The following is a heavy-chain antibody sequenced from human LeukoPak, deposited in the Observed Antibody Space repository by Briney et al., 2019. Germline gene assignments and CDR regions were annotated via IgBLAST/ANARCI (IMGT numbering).Heavy chain of an antibody. V-gene: IGHV2-5*02. CDR2: IYWDDDK. D-gene: IGHD3-9*01. CDR1: GFSLSTSGVG. CDR3: AHLSQLRYFDWPFDY. J-gene: IGHJ4*02. Sequence: SGPTLVKPTQTLTLTCTFSGFSLSTSGVGVGWIRQPPGKALEWLALIYWDDDKRYSPSLKSRLTITKDTSKNQVVLTMTNMDPVDTATYYCAHLSQLRYFDWPFDYWGQGTLVTVSS.